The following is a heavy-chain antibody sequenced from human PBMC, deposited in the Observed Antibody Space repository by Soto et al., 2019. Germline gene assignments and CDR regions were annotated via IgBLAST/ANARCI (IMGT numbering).Heavy chain of an antibody. J-gene: IGHJ4*02. D-gene: IGHD1-1*01. Sequence: PGGSLRLSCAASGFTFSSYSMNWVRQAPGKGLEWVSSISSSSSYIYYADSVKGRFTISRDNAKNSPYLQMNSLRDEDTAVYYCARDWSVPFDYWGQGTLVTVSS. CDR1: GFTFSSYS. CDR3: ARDWSVPFDY. CDR2: ISSSSSYI. V-gene: IGHV3-21*01.